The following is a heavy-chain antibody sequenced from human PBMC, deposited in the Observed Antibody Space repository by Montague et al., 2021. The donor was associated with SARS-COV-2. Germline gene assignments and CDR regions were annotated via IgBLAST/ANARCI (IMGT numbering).Heavy chain of an antibody. V-gene: IGHV4-39*01. CDR1: GGSISSSSYY. Sequence: SETLSLTCTVSGGSISSSSYYWSWIRQPPGKGLEWIGSIYDSGSTYYNPSPKSRVTISVDTSKNQFSLKLSSVTAADTAVYYCARESGSGSYLVYWGQGTLVTVSS. CDR3: ARESGSGSYLVY. D-gene: IGHD3-10*01. J-gene: IGHJ4*02. CDR2: IYDSGST.